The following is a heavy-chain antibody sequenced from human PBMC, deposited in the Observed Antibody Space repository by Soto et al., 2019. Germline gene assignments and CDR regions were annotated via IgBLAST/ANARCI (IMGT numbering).Heavy chain of an antibody. J-gene: IGHJ4*02. CDR1: GFTFSSYA. V-gene: IGHV3-23*01. Sequence: GGSLRLSCATSGFTFSSYAMSWVRQAPGKGLEWISAISGSGGSTYYADSVKGRFTNSRDNSKNTLYLQMNSLRAEDTAVYYCAKDRMVRGVPPDYWGQGTLVTVSS. CDR3: AKDRMVRGVPPDY. CDR2: ISGSGGST. D-gene: IGHD3-10*01.